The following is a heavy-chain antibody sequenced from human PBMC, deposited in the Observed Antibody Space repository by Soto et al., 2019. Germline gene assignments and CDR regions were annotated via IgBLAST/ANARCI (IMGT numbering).Heavy chain of an antibody. J-gene: IGHJ4*02. CDR3: AREPEDLTWHFDF. V-gene: IGHV3-21*06. Sequence: PGEALRHSCAASGLTFTRYSMNWGRQAPGKGLEWVSSISSTTNYIYYGDSMKGRFTISRDNAKNSLYLEMNSLRAEDTAVYYCAREPEDLTWHFDFWGQGTLVTVSS. CDR1: GLTFTRYS. CDR2: ISSTTNYI.